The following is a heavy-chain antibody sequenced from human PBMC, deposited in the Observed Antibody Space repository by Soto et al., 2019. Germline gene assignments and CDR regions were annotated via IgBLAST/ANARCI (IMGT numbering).Heavy chain of an antibody. J-gene: IGHJ4*02. CDR2: IYSGSTT. V-gene: IGHV3-66*01. D-gene: IGHD2-15*01. CDR3: ARGYWVEGYGAGTYFDY. Sequence: EVLLVQSGGGLVQPGGSLRLSCAPSGLSGTSNYMAWVRQAPGKGLEWVSVIYSGSTTHHADSVKGRFTISRDSSSNTLYLQMSSLRVEETALSYWARGYWVEGYGAGTYFDYWGQGTLVTVSS. CDR1: GLSGTSNY.